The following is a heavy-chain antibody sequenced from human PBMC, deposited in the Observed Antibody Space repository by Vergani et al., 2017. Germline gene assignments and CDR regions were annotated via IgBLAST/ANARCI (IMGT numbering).Heavy chain of an antibody. CDR1: GFSFPGYA. J-gene: IGHJ4*02. V-gene: IGHV3-23*01. CDR3: TKGSRGYTGYFFEY. Sequence: EVQLLESGGGLVQPGGSLRLSCEASGFSFPGYAMSWVRQAPGKGLEWVSSVSGSSATPYYADSVKGRFTISRDNSKNTLHLQMNSLRADDTAVYYCTKGSRGYTGYFFEYWGQGTLATVSS. CDR2: VSGSSATP. D-gene: IGHD5-12*01.